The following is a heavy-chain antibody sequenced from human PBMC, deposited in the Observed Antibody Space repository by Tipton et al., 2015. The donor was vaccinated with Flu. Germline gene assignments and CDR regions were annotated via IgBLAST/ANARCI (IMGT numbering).Heavy chain of an antibody. Sequence: TLSLTCTVSGGSISSHYWSWIRQPPGKGLEWIGYIYYSGSISYNPSLKSRVTMSVDTSKNQFSLKLSSMTAADTAVYYCARGQGNSGWRYFDYWGQGTLVTVSS. J-gene: IGHJ4*02. D-gene: IGHD6-19*01. V-gene: IGHV4-59*11. CDR2: IYYSGSI. CDR3: ARGQGNSGWRYFDY. CDR1: GGSISSHY.